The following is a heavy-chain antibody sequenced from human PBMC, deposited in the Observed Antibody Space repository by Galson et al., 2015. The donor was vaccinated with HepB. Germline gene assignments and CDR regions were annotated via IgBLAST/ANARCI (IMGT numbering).Heavy chain of an antibody. CDR1: GFTFSRYA. V-gene: IGHV3-23*01. CDR2: ISGSGGST. D-gene: IGHD6-25*01. Sequence: SLRLSCAASGFTFSRYAMSWVRQAPGKGLEWVSAISGSGGSTYYADSVKGRFTITRDNSKNTLYLQMNSLRAEDTAVYYCAKGWSSEGFDPWGQGTLVTVSS. J-gene: IGHJ5*02. CDR3: AKGWSSEGFDP.